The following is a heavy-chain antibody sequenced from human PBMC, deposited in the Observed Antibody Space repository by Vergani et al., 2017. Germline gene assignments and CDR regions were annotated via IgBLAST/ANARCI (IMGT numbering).Heavy chain of an antibody. Sequence: QVHLVESGGGVVQPGRSLTLSCVVSGFTSSYYGMHWVRQAPGKGLKWVAVISYDGTQKYYADSVKGRFTISRDNSKSTLYLQMNSLRTEDTAVYYCATKSXGTPGCQIGYFREWGQGTLVTVSS. V-gene: IGHV3-30*03. J-gene: IGHJ1*01. CDR1: GFTSSYYG. CDR2: ISYDGTQK. CDR3: ATKSXGTPGCQIGYFRE. D-gene: IGHD1-1*01.